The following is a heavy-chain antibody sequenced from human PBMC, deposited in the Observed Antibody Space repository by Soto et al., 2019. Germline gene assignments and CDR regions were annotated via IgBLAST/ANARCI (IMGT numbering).Heavy chain of an antibody. CDR3: ARDYNVVVVAATGYDY. CDR2: IWYDGSNK. Sequence: QVQLVESGGGVVQPGRSLRLSCAASGFTFSSYGMHWVRQAPGKGLEWVAVIWYDGSNKYYADSVKGRFTISRDNSKNTLYLQMNSLRAEDTAVYYCARDYNVVVVAATGYDYWGQGTLVTVSS. D-gene: IGHD2-15*01. V-gene: IGHV3-33*01. CDR1: GFTFSSYG. J-gene: IGHJ4*02.